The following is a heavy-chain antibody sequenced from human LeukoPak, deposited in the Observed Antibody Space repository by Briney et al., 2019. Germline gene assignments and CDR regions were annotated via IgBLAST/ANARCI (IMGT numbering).Heavy chain of an antibody. Sequence: GGSLRLSCEASGFASSFYAMSWLRQPPGKWLEWVSTINANRGSTSYAASVRGRFTISRENSKKTLYLQLNPLRAEDTAVYYCAKPISGGLAVTGDWFDPWGQGTLVVVSS. CDR1: GFASSFYA. J-gene: IGHJ5*01. V-gene: IGHV3-23*01. CDR3: AKPISGGLAVTGDWFDP. D-gene: IGHD6-19*01. CDR2: INANRGST.